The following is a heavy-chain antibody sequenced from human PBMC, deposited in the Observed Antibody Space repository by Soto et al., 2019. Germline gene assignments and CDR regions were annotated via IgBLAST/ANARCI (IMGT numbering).Heavy chain of an antibody. CDR2: IFYRGTT. CDR1: GASVSGYY. CDR3: TRHAIIPKLQYGMDV. V-gene: IGHV4-59*02. D-gene: IGHD2-15*01. J-gene: IGHJ6*02. Sequence: SETLSPTCTVSGASVSGYYWSWIRQPPGKGLEWLGYIFYRGTTLYNPSVQSRVTISVDTSKNQFSLKLSSVTAADTAVYYCTRHAIIPKLQYGMDVWGQGITVTVSS.